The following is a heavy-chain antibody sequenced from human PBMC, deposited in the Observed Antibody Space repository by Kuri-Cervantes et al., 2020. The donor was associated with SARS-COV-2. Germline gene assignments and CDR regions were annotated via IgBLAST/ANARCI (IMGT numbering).Heavy chain of an antibody. Sequence: GESLKISCAASGFTFSSYSMNWVRQAPGKGLEWVSSISSSSSYIYYADSVKGRFTISRDNSKNTLYLQMNSLRAEDTAVYYCAKGECSSTNCYWRYYYYGMDVWGQGTTVTVSS. J-gene: IGHJ6*02. CDR3: AKGECSSTNCYWRYYYYGMDV. D-gene: IGHD2-2*01. V-gene: IGHV3-21*01. CDR1: GFTFSSYS. CDR2: ISSSSSYI.